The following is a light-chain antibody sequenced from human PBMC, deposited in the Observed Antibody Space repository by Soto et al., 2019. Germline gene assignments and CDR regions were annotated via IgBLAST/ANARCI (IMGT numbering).Light chain of an antibody. V-gene: IGKV3-15*01. CDR3: QQYNDWPLT. CDR1: QTVRNN. CDR2: DAS. Sequence: EFVLTQSPGTLSLSPGERATLSCRASQTVRNNYLAWYQQKPGQAPRLLIYDASTRATGIPARFSGLGSVTDFTLTISSLQSEDFAYYYCQQYNDWPLTFGQGTKVDIK. J-gene: IGKJ2*01.